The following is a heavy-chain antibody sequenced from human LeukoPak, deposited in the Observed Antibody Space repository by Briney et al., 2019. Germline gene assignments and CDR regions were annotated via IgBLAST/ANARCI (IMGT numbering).Heavy chain of an antibody. J-gene: IGHJ4*02. D-gene: IGHD6-19*01. V-gene: IGHV4-34*01. CDR3: ARGRSSGWCDC. Sequence: SETLSLTCAVYGGSFGGYYWSWIRQPPGKGLEWIGEINHSGSTNYNPSLKSRVTISVDTSKNQFSLKLSSVTAADTAVYYCARGRSSGWCDCWGQGTLVTVSS. CDR2: INHSGST. CDR1: GGSFGGYY.